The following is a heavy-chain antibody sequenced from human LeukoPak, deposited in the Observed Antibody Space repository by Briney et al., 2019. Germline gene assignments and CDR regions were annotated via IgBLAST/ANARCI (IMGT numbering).Heavy chain of an antibody. D-gene: IGHD3-22*01. Sequence: GESLKISCKGSGYRFTSYSVGWVRKMPGKALAWMGIIYPGDSATRYSPSFHSPVTISAATSISTPYLQGISLKPSDPAMYSCARQDSSRYLHWGQGTLVTDPS. CDR1: GYRFTSYS. CDR2: IYPGDSAT. CDR3: ARQDSSRYLH. J-gene: IGHJ4*02. V-gene: IGHV5-51*01.